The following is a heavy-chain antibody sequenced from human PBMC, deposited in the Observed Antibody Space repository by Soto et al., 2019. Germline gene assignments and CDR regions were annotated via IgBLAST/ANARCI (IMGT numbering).Heavy chain of an antibody. CDR3: AKDLAGYCSGGSCYPRGYYYYYGMDV. D-gene: IGHD2-15*01. CDR2: ISYDGSNK. CDR1: GFTFSSYG. Sequence: GGSLRLSCAASGFTFSSYGMHWVRQAPGKGLEWVAVISYDGSNKYYADSVKGRFTISRDNSKNTLYLQMNSLRAEDTAVYYCAKDLAGYCSGGSCYPRGYYYYYGMDVWGQGTTVTVSS. J-gene: IGHJ6*02. V-gene: IGHV3-30*18.